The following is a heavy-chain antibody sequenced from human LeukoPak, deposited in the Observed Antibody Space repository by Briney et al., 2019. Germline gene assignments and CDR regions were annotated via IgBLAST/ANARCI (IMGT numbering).Heavy chain of an antibody. D-gene: IGHD5-18*01. CDR3: AKDTAQGYTYGTIEQDY. Sequence: PGGSLGLSCAASGFTFSSYGMHWVRQASGKGLEWVAVISYDGSNKYYADSVKGRFTISRDNSKNTVYLQMNSLRAEDSAVYYCAKDTAQGYTYGTIEQDYWGQGTRVTVSS. CDR2: ISYDGSNK. CDR1: GFTFSSYG. J-gene: IGHJ4*02. V-gene: IGHV3-30*18.